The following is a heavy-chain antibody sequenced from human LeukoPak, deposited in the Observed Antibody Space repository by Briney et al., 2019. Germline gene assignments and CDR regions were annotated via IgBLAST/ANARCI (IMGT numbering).Heavy chain of an antibody. D-gene: IGHD6-19*01. CDR1: GDSISRHY. Sequence: PSETLSLTCTVSGDSISRHYWSWLRQPPGKGLEWIGYIYYSGSTNYNPSLKSRVTISVDTSKNQFSLKLSSVTAADTAVYYCARRSIAVAGYFPWGQGTLVTVSS. J-gene: IGHJ5*02. CDR2: IYYSGST. CDR3: ARRSIAVAGYFP. V-gene: IGHV4-59*11.